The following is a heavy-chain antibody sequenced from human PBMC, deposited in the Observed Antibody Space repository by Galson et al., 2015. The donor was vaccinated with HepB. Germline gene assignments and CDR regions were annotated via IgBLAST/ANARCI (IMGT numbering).Heavy chain of an antibody. V-gene: IGHV4-31*03. CDR3: ARGRVYSSYPRWFGELSKGGFDY. CDR2: IYYSGST. J-gene: IGHJ4*02. CDR1: GGSISSGGYY. D-gene: IGHD3-10*01. Sequence: TLSLTCTVSGGSISSGGYYWSWIRQHPGKGLEWIGYIYYSGSTYYNPSLKSRVTISVDTSKNQFSLKLSSVTAADTAVYYCARGRVYSSYPRWFGELSKGGFDYWGQGTLVTVSS.